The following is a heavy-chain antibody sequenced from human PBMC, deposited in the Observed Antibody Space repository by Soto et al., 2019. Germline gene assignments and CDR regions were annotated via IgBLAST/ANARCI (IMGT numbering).Heavy chain of an antibody. CDR2: TYYRSKWYN. Sequence: PSQTLSLTCAISGDSVSSNSAAWNWIRQSPSRGLEWLGRTYYRSKWYNDYAVSVKSRITINPDTSKNQFSLQLNSVTPEDTAVYYCAREGQRAVAGTSVEGAFDIWGQGTMVTVSS. D-gene: IGHD6-19*01. CDR3: AREGQRAVAGTSVEGAFDI. J-gene: IGHJ3*02. CDR1: GDSVSSNSAA. V-gene: IGHV6-1*01.